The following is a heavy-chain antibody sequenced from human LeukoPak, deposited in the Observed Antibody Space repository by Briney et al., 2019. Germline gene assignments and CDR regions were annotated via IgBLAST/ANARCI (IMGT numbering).Heavy chain of an antibody. CDR3: ARDPDEDSSGLPGY. J-gene: IGHJ4*02. D-gene: IGHD3-22*01. CDR1: GFTFSSYS. Sequence: GGSLRLSCAASGFTFSSYSMNWVRQAPGKGLEWVSSISSSSSYIYYADSVKGRFTISRDNAKNSLYLQTNSLRAEDTAVYYCARDPDEDSSGLPGYWGQGTLVTVSS. V-gene: IGHV3-21*01. CDR2: ISSSSSYI.